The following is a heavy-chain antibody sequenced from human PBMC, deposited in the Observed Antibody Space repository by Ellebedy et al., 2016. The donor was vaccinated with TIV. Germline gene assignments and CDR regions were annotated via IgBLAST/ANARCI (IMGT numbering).Heavy chain of an antibody. CDR2: ISSSCSTI. D-gene: IGHD3-16*01. CDR1: GFTFSDYY. CDR3: ARAPGGKGIWFDP. J-gene: IGHJ5*02. Sequence: GESLKISCAASGFTFSDYYMSWIRQAPGKGLEWVSYISSSCSTIYYADSVKGRFTISRDKAKNSLYLQINSLRAEETAVYYCARAPGGKGIWFDPWGQGTLVTVSS. V-gene: IGHV3-11*01.